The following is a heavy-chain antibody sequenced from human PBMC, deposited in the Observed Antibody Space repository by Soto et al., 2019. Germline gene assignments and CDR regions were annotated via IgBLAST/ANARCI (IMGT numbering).Heavy chain of an antibody. CDR1: GFTFSSYS. Sequence: EVQLVESGGGLVKPGGSLRLSCAASGFTFSSYSMNWVRQAPGKGLEWVSSISSSSSYIYYADSVKGRFTISRDNAKNSLYLQMNSLRAEDTAVYYCARVGNWMGCSGGSGYFDYWGQGTLVTVSS. V-gene: IGHV3-21*01. CDR3: ARVGNWMGCSGGSGYFDY. J-gene: IGHJ4*02. D-gene: IGHD2-15*01. CDR2: ISSSSSYI.